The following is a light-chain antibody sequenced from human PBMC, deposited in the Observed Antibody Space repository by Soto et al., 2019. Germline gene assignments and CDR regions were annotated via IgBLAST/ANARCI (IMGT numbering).Light chain of an antibody. CDR3: HQYWSGPAWT. Sequence: EIVLTQSPGTLSLFPGERATLSCRASQSISSSYLAWYQQKPGQAPRLLIHGASNRATGIPDRFSGAGSGTDSTPTISRLEPEDFAVYYCHQYWSGPAWTFGQGTKVEIK. CDR2: GAS. CDR1: QSISSSY. J-gene: IGKJ1*01. V-gene: IGKV3-20*01.